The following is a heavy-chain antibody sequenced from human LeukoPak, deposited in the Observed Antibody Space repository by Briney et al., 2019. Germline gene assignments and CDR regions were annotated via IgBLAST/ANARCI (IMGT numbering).Heavy chain of an antibody. J-gene: IGHJ4*02. V-gene: IGHV3-49*03. D-gene: IGHD3-22*01. CDR1: GFTFGYYT. CDR2: IRSKAYGETT. Sequence: PGGSLRLSCTASGFTFGYYTMSWFRQTPGKGLEWEGFIRSKAYGETTEYAASVKGRFTISRDDSKSIAYLQMNSLKTEDTAVYYCSRENWDSSGYALDYWGQGTLVTVSS. CDR3: SRENWDSSGYALDY.